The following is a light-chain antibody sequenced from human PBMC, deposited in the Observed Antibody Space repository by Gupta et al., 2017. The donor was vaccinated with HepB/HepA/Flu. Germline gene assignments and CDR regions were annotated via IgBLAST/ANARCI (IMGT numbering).Light chain of an antibody. CDR2: NTA. CDR1: SGSVSRNHS. V-gene: IGLV8-61*01. J-gene: IGLJ2*01. CDR3: LLYMDSGISV. Sequence: QPVVTQEPSLSVSPGGTVTLTCGLTSGSVSRNHSPCWYQQAPGQAPRTLMFNTASRPSGVPDRFSGSILGDKAALTITGAQANDECDYYCLLYMDSGISVFGGGTKLTVL.